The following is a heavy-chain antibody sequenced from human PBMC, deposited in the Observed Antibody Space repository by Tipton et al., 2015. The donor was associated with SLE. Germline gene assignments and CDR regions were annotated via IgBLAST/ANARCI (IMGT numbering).Heavy chain of an antibody. V-gene: IGHV4-4*07. CDR3: ARGPSGDYYYYMDV. CDR1: GGSISSDQ. Sequence: GLVKPSETLSLTCTVSGGSISSDQWSWIRQPAGKGLEWIGRIYTSGSTNYNPSLKSRVTISVDTSKNQFSLKLSSVTAADTAVYYCARGPSGDYYYYMDVWGNGTTVTVSS. J-gene: IGHJ6*03. D-gene: IGHD3-3*01. CDR2: IYTSGST.